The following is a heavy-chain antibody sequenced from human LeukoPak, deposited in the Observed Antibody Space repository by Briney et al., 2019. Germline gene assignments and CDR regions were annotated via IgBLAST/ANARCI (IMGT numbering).Heavy chain of an antibody. J-gene: IGHJ4*02. Sequence: PGGSLRLSCAASRFTFRNYWMSWVRQAPGKGLEWVANIKQDGSEKYYVDAVKGRFTISRDNAKNSVYLQLNSLRAEDTAVYYCARDGGPFDSWGQGTLVTVSS. D-gene: IGHD2-15*01. CDR1: RFTFRNYW. CDR2: IKQDGSEK. V-gene: IGHV3-7*03. CDR3: ARDGGPFDS.